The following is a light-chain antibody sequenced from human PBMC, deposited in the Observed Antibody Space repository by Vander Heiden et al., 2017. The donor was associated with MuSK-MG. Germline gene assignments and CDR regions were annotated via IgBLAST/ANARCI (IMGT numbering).Light chain of an antibody. CDR2: DVS. CDR3: SSYTSSSTVV. Sequence: SALPHPASVSGSPGRSITISCTGTSSDVGGYNYVSWYQQHPGKAPKLMIYDVSNRPSGVSNRFSGSKSGNTASLTISGLQAEDEADYYCSSYTSSSTVVFGGGTKLTVL. V-gene: IGLV2-14*01. CDR1: SSDVGGYNY. J-gene: IGLJ2*01.